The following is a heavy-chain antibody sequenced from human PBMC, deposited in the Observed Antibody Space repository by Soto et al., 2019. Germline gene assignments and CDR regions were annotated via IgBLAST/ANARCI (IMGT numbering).Heavy chain of an antibody. CDR1: GDSINSNYC. D-gene: IGHD3-22*01. V-gene: IGHV4-4*02. J-gene: IGHJ5*02. Sequence: SETLSLTCAVSGDSINSNYCWTWVRQPPGKGLEWIAEIYYSGGTSYNPSLKSRVTISMDKSKNQFSLNLTSVTAADTAMYYCARGLSMIVVVITTVNWFDPWGQGTLVTVSS. CDR2: IYYSGGT. CDR3: ARGLSMIVVVITTVNWFDP.